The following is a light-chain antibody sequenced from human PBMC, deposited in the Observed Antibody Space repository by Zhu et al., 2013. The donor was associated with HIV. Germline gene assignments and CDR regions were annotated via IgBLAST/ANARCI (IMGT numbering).Light chain of an antibody. CDR2: GAS. J-gene: IGKJ5*01. CDR1: QSVSSSY. V-gene: IGKV3-20*01. CDR3: QQYGTSIT. Sequence: EIVLTQSPGTVSLSPGERATLSCTASQSVSSSYLTWYQQRPGQAPRLLIFGASSRASGIPDRFSGSGSGTDFTLTISRLEPEDFAVYYCQQYGTSITFGQGTRLEIK.